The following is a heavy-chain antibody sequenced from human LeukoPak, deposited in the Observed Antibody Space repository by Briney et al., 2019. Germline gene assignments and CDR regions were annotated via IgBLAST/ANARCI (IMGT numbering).Heavy chain of an antibody. CDR1: GGTFSSYA. D-gene: IGHD2-2*01. Sequence: GASVKVSCKASGGTFSSYAISWVRQAPGQGLEWMGGIIPIFGTANYAQKFQGRVTITTDESTSTAYMELSSLRSEDTAVYYCARAGLDCSCTSCYYSYYYMDVWGKGTTVTVSS. J-gene: IGHJ6*03. CDR2: IIPIFGTA. V-gene: IGHV1-69*05. CDR3: ARAGLDCSCTSCYYSYYYMDV.